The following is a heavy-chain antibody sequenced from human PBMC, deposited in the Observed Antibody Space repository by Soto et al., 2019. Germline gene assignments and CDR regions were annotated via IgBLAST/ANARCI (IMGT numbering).Heavy chain of an antibody. D-gene: IGHD5-12*01. CDR3: ARLPSGYGDAFDI. Sequence: ASVKVSCKASGGTFSSYAISWVRQAPGQGLEWMGGIIPIFGTANYAQKFQGRVTITADESTSTAYMELSSLRSEDTAVYYCARLPSGYGDAFDIWGQGTMVTVS. J-gene: IGHJ3*02. V-gene: IGHV1-69*13. CDR2: IIPIFGTA. CDR1: GGTFSSYA.